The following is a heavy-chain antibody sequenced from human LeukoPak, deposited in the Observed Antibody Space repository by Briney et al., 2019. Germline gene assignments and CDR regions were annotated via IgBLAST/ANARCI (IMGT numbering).Heavy chain of an antibody. D-gene: IGHD3-22*01. CDR3: TSVDSSGYYLADIDH. CDR2: IRSKANSYAT. CDR1: GFTFGGSA. Sequence: GGSLRLSCAASGFTFGGSAIHWVRQASGKGLEWVGRIRSKANSYATAYAASVKGRFTISRDDSKNTAYLQVNSLKTEDTALYYCTSVDSSGYYLADIDHWGQGTLVTVSS. J-gene: IGHJ4*02. V-gene: IGHV3-73*01.